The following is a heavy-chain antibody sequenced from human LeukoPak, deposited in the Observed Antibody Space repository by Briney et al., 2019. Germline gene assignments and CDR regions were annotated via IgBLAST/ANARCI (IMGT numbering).Heavy chain of an antibody. CDR1: GFTFSSYE. CDR2: ISSSHSTI. V-gene: IGHV3-48*03. D-gene: IGHD4-17*01. J-gene: IGHJ3*02. CDR3: AREVPTGQAFDI. Sequence: GGSLRLSCAASGFTFSSYEMNWVRQAPGKGLEWVSYISSSHSTIYYADSVKGRFTISRDNAKNSLYLQMNSLRAEDTAVYCCAREVPTGQAFDIWGQGTMVTVSS.